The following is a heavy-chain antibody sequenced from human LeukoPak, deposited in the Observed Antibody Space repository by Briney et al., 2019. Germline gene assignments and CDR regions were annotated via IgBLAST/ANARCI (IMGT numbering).Heavy chain of an antibody. CDR2: IYYSGST. V-gene: IGHV4-59*01. CDR1: GGSISSYY. Sequence: PSETLSLTCTVSGGSISSYYWSWIRQPPGKGLEWIGYIYYSGSTNYNPSLKSRVTISVDTSKNQFSLKLCSVTAADTAVYYCARTYGSGPVDYWGQGTLVTVSS. D-gene: IGHD6-19*01. J-gene: IGHJ4*02. CDR3: ARTYGSGPVDY.